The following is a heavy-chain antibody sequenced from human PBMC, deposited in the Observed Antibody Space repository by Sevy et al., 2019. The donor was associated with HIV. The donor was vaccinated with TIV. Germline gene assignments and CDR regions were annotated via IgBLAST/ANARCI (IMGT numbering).Heavy chain of an antibody. Sequence: GGSLRLSCAASGFTFSSYSMNWVRQAPGKGLEWVSSISSSSSYIYYADSVKGRFTISRDNAKNSLYLQMNSLRAEDTAVYYWARDAQTESIAAHTGAYYYYYYMDVWGKGTTVTVSS. CDR3: ARDAQTESIAAHTGAYYYYYYMDV. J-gene: IGHJ6*03. CDR2: ISSSSSYI. CDR1: GFTFSSYS. V-gene: IGHV3-21*01. D-gene: IGHD6-6*01.